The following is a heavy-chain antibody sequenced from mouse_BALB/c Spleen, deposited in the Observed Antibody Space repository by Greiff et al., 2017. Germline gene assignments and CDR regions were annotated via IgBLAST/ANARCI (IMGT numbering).Heavy chain of an antibody. J-gene: IGHJ1*01. CDR1: GFTFSDYY. V-gene: IGHV5-4*02. CDR2: ISDGGSYT. Sequence: EVHLVESGGGLVKPGGSLKLSCAASGFTFSDYYMYWVRQTPEKRLEWVATISDGGSYTYYPDSVKGRFTISRDNAKNNLYLQMSSLKSEDTAMYYCARDSDGSSYGYFDVWGAGTTVTVSS. D-gene: IGHD1-1*01. CDR3: ARDSDGSSYGYFDV.